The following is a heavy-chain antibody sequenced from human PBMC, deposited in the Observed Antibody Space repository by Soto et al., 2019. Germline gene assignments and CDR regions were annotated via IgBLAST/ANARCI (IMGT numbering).Heavy chain of an antibody. V-gene: IGHV6-1*01. Sequence: SQTLSLTCVISGDSVSSNSAAWNWIRQSPSRGLEWLGRTYYRSKWYNDYAVSVKSRITINPDTSKNQFSLQLNSVTPEDTVVYYCARALLGKQLVQFDPWGQGTLVTVSS. D-gene: IGHD6-6*01. CDR3: ARALLGKQLVQFDP. CDR2: TYYRSKWYN. J-gene: IGHJ5*02. CDR1: GDSVSSNSAA.